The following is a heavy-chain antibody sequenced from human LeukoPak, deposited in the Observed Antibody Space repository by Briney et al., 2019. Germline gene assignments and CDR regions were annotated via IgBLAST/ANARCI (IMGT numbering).Heavy chain of an antibody. CDR3: AKDRGVEYYYYMDV. Sequence: GGSLRLSCAASGFTFSSYEVNWVRQAPGKGLEWVSAISGSGGSTYYADSVKGRFTISRDNSKNTLYLQMNSLRAEDTAVYYCAKDRGVEYYYYMDVWGKGTTVTVSS. D-gene: IGHD3-3*01. CDR2: ISGSGGST. V-gene: IGHV3-23*01. CDR1: GFTFSSYE. J-gene: IGHJ6*03.